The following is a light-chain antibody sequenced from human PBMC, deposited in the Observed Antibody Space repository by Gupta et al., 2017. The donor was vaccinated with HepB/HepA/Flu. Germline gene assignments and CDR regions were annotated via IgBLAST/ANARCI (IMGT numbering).Light chain of an antibody. CDR3: KQSYSTPWT. V-gene: IGKV1-39*01. J-gene: IGKJ1*01. Sequence: DIQMTQSPSSLSASVGDRVTITCRASQSISSYLNWYQQKPGKAPKLLIYAASSLQSGVPSRFSGSGSGTDFTLTISSLQPEDFATYYCKQSYSTPWTFAQETKVEI. CDR1: QSISSY. CDR2: AAS.